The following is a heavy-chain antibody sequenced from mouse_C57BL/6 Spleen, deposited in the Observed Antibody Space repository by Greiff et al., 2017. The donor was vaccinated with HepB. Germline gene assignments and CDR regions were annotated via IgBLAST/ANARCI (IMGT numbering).Heavy chain of an antibody. D-gene: IGHD2-10*02. J-gene: IGHJ2*01. CDR1: GYSITSGYY. CDR2: ISYDGSN. V-gene: IGHV3-6*01. Sequence: VQLKESGPGLVKPSQSLSLTCSVTGYSITSGYYWNWIRQFPGNKLEWMGYISYDGSNNYNPSLKNRISITRDTSKNQFFLKLNSVTTEDTATYYCARGEYGNYVGYWGQGTTLTVSS. CDR3: ARGEYGNYVGY.